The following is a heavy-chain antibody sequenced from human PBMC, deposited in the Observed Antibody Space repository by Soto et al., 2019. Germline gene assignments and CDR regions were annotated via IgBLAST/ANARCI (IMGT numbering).Heavy chain of an antibody. CDR2: ITYDGGYK. J-gene: IGHJ4*02. D-gene: IGHD2-21*02. Sequence: GGSLRLSCAASGFAISNYGMHWVRQAPGKGLEWVAVITYDGGYKYYADSVQGRFTISRDISKNTLYLQMNSLRGEDTAVYYCAKARGYGGDVDYFDYWGQGTLVTVSS. V-gene: IGHV3-30*18. CDR3: AKARGYGGDVDYFDY. CDR1: GFAISNYG.